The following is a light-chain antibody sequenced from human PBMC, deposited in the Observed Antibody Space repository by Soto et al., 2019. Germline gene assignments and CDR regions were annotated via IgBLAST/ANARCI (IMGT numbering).Light chain of an antibody. CDR1: QSVSSY. V-gene: IGKV3D-15*01. J-gene: IGKJ1*01. CDR2: GAF. CDR3: HQYNGWPRT. Sequence: EIVLTQSPATLSLSPVERATLSCRASQSVSSYLAWYQQKPGQAPRLLIHGAFNRATGIPDRFSGGGSGTEFTLTITSLQSEDFAVYYCHQYNGWPRTFGQGTKVDI.